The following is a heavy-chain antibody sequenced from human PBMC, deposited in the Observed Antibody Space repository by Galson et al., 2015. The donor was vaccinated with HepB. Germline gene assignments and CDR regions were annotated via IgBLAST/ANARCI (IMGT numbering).Heavy chain of an antibody. D-gene: IGHD6-19*01. CDR1: GCTFSSYA. CDR2: IIPIIGTA. V-gene: IGHV1-69*13. J-gene: IGHJ4*02. CDR3: ASKMYSSGGSRFDY. Sequence: SVKVSCKASGCTFSSYAISWVRQAPGQGLEWMGGIIPIIGTANYAQKFQGRVTITADESTSTAYMELSSLRSEDTAVYYCASKMYSSGGSRFDYWGQGTLVTVSS.